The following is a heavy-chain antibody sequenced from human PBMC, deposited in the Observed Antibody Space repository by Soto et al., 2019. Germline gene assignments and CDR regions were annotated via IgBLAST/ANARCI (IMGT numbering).Heavy chain of an antibody. J-gene: IGHJ5*02. Sequence: QVQIQESGPGMVKPSETLSLMCSVTGVSISSYYWSWIRQPAGKGLEWIGRIYTSGSTNYNPSLKSRVTMSVHTSNNQVFLKLNSLTAADTAVYYCARVSARYWFDPWGQGTLVTVSS. CDR2: IYTSGST. V-gene: IGHV4-4*07. CDR1: GVSISSYY. CDR3: ARVSARYWFDP.